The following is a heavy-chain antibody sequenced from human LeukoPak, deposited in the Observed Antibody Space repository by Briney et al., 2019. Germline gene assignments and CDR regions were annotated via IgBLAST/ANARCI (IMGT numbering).Heavy chain of an antibody. CDR2: ISSSGSTI. J-gene: IGHJ6*04. V-gene: IGHV3-48*03. CDR3: AELGITMIGGV. D-gene: IGHD3-10*02. CDR1: GFTFSSYE. Sequence: GGSLRLSCAASGFTFSSYEMNWVRQAPGKGLEWVSYISSSGSTIYYADSVKGGFTISRDNAKKSLYMQMNSLRAEDTAVYYCAELGITMIGGVWGKGTTVTISS.